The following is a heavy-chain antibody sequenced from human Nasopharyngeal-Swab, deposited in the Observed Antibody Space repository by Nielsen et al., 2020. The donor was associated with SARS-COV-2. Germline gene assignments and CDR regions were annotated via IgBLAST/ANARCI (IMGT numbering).Heavy chain of an antibody. CDR2: ISNSGSTT. J-gene: IGHJ4*02. CDR3: ARRGDYRDY. Sequence: WIRQPPGKGLEWLSYISNSGSTTYYADSVKGRFTISRDNARKSLYLQMNSLRAEDTAVYYCARRGDYRDYWGQGTLVTVSS. V-gene: IGHV3-11*01. D-gene: IGHD4-11*01.